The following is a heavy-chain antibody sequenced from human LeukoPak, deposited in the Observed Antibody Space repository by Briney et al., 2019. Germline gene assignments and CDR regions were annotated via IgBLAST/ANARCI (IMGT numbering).Heavy chain of an antibody. D-gene: IGHD5-24*01. V-gene: IGHV3-23*01. CDR2: ISGSGGST. CDR1: GFTFSSYA. Sequence: HPGGSLRLSCAASGFTFSSYAMSWVRQAPGKGLEWVSAISGSGGSTYYADSVKGRFTISRDNSKNTLYLQMHSLRAEDTAVYYCARAPPFLQGWTDKYGTHFDYWGQGTLVTVSS. CDR3: ARAPPFLQGWTDKYGTHFDY. J-gene: IGHJ4*02.